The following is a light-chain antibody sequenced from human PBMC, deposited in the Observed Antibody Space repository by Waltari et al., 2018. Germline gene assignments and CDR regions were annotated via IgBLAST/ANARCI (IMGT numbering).Light chain of an antibody. Sequence: DIQMTQAPSSLAGSGGNRGTITCQASQDISKQLSWYQQKPGKAPKLLIYDAPNLKTGVPPRFSGSGSGTDFTFTISSLQPEDIATYYCQQYHALPLTFGAGTKVEIK. CDR2: DAP. CDR1: QDISKQ. V-gene: IGKV1-33*01. CDR3: QQYHALPLT. J-gene: IGKJ4*01.